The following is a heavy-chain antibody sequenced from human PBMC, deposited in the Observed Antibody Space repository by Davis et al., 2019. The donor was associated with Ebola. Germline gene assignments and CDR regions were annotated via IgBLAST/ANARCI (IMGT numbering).Heavy chain of an antibody. CDR3: ARGGGYSGYDLTLGY. Sequence: ASVKVSCKASGYTFTSYDINWVRQATGQGLEWMGWMNPNSGNTGYAQKFQGRVTITRDTSASTAYMELSSLRSEDTAVYYCARGGGYSGYDLTLGYWGQGTLVTVSS. CDR1: GYTFTSYD. J-gene: IGHJ4*02. V-gene: IGHV1-8*01. D-gene: IGHD5-12*01. CDR2: MNPNSGNT.